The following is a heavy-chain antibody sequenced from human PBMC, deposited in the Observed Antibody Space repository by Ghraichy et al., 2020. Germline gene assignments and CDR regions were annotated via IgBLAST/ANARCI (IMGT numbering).Heavy chain of an antibody. V-gene: IGHV4-34*01. J-gene: IGHJ6*02. Sequence: GSLSLTCAVYGGSFSGYYWSWIRQPPGKGLEWIGEINHSGSTNYNPSLKSRVTISVDTSKNQFSLKLSSVTAADTAVYYCARGGYSYGDYYYYGMDVWGQGTTVTVSS. D-gene: IGHD5-18*01. CDR2: INHSGST. CDR3: ARGGYSYGDYYYYGMDV. CDR1: GGSFSGYY.